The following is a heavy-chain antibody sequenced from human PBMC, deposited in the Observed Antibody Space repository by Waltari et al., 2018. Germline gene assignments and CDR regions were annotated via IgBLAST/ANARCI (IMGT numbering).Heavy chain of an antibody. CDR3: AREIGSSGALNY. CDR2: ISSDGTIT. Sequence: QVQLVESGGGVVQPGRSLRLSCAASGFTFHSYAIHWVRQAPGKGLDWVAVISSDGTITYYAESVKGRFTISRDNFKNTLYLQMSSLRTEDTAVYYCAREIGSSGALNYWGQGTLVTVSS. CDR1: GFTFHSYA. J-gene: IGHJ4*02. V-gene: IGHV3-30*15. D-gene: IGHD3-10*01.